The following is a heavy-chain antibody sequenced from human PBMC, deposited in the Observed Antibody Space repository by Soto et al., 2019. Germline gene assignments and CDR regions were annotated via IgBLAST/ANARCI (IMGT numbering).Heavy chain of an antibody. Sequence: EVQLVESGGGLVKPGGSLRLSCAASGFTFSSYSMNWVRQAPGKGLEWVSSISGGGYIYYADSVKGRFTISRDNAKNSLYLQMNSLRAEDTAVYYCARAAEYDSVWGSYRADWFDPWGQGTLVTVSS. CDR3: ARAAEYDSVWGSYRADWFDP. D-gene: IGHD3-16*02. CDR2: ISGGGYI. CDR1: GFTFSSYS. V-gene: IGHV3-21*01. J-gene: IGHJ5*02.